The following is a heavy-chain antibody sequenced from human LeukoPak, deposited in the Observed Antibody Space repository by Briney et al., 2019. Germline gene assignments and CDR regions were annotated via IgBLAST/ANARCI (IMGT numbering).Heavy chain of an antibody. V-gene: IGHV3-48*01. Sequence: GGSLRLSCAASGFTFSSYSMNWVRQAPGKGLGWVSYISTSSSIIYYADSVKGRFTIPRDNAKNSLYLQMNSLRAEDTALYYCARGTYYFDYWGQRTLVTVSS. CDR3: ARGTYYFDY. D-gene: IGHD1/OR15-1a*01. CDR1: GFTFSSYS. J-gene: IGHJ4*02. CDR2: ISTSSSII.